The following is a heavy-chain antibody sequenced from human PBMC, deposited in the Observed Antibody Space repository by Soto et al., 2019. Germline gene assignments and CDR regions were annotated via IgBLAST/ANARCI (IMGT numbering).Heavy chain of an antibody. J-gene: IGHJ4*02. Sequence: QVQLQESGPGLVQPSQTLSLTCTVSGGSISSGGYYWSWIRQHPVKGLEWIGYIYYSGSTYYNPSLKSRFTISADTSKNQFSLKLSSVTAADTAVYYCARIRYGSGSYYNVRLFDYWGQGTLVTVSS. V-gene: IGHV4-31*03. CDR1: GGSISSGGYY. CDR3: ARIRYGSGSYYNVRLFDY. D-gene: IGHD3-10*01. CDR2: IYYSGST.